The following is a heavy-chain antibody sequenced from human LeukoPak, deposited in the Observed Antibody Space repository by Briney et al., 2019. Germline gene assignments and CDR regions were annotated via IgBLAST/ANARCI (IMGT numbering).Heavy chain of an antibody. V-gene: IGHV1-3*01. D-gene: IGHD3-10*01. CDR1: GYTFTSYA. J-gene: IGHJ4*02. CDR3: ARGPYYYGSGSDYFDY. Sequence: ASVTVSCKASGYTFTSYAMYWVRQAPGQRLEWMAWINAGNGNTKYSQKFQGRVTISRDTSASTAYMELSSLKSEDTAVYYCARGPYYYGSGSDYFDYWGQGTLVTVSS. CDR2: INAGNGNT.